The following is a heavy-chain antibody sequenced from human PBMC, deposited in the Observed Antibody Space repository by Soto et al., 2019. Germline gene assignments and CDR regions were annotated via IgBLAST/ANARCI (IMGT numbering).Heavy chain of an antibody. Sequence: SVKVSCKASGYIFTDYDIPWVRQAPVQGLEWMGWINLFNGDPTYSPNLQGRVTMTKDTSTITASMELRSLRSDDTAVYFCVRVRRGQMDYWGQGSLVTVSS. V-gene: IGHV1-18*01. CDR1: GYIFTDYD. D-gene: IGHD3-10*01. CDR2: INLFNGDP. CDR3: VRVRRGQMDY. J-gene: IGHJ4*02.